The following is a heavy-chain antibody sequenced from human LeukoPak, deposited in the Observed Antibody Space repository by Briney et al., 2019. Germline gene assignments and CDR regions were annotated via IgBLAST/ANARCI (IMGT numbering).Heavy chain of an antibody. J-gene: IGHJ5*02. D-gene: IGHD3-10*02. CDR3: ARLFSDWFDP. Sequence: XQXLEGMGWISAYNGNTNYAQKLQGRVTMTTDTSTSTAYMELRSLRSDDTAVYYCARLFSDWFDPWGQGTLVTVSS. CDR2: ISAYNGNT. V-gene: IGHV1-18*01.